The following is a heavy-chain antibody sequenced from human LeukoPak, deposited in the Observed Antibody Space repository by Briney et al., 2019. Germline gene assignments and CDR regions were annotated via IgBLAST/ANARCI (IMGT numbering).Heavy chain of an antibody. CDR3: ARDHTVTTGFVNYYYYYMDV. J-gene: IGHJ6*03. Sequence: PSETLSLTCTVSGGSISSYYWSWIRQPAGKGLEWIGRVYSSGSTNYNPSLKSRVTMSVDTSKNQFSLKLSSVTAADTAVYYCARDHTVTTGFVNYYYYYMDVWGKGATATVSS. CDR2: VYSSGST. V-gene: IGHV4-4*07. CDR1: GGSISSYY. D-gene: IGHD4-17*01.